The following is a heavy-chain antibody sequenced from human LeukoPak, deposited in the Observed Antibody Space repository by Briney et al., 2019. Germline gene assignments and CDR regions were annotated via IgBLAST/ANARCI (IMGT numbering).Heavy chain of an antibody. V-gene: IGHV1-46*01. Sequence: ASVKFSCKASGYTFTSYYMHWVRQAPGQGLEWMGIINPSGGSTSYAQKFQGRVTMTRDTSTSTVYMELSSLRSEDTAVYYCARRSCSGGSCYSGYFQHWGQGTLVTVSS. J-gene: IGHJ1*01. CDR1: GYTFTSYY. CDR2: INPSGGST. D-gene: IGHD2-15*01. CDR3: ARRSCSGGSCYSGYFQH.